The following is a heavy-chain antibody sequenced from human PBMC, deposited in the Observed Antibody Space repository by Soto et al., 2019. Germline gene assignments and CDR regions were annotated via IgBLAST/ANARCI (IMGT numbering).Heavy chain of an antibody. CDR1: GGSISSSSYY. D-gene: IGHD2-21*02. CDR3: ARVVTAIVVVDY. Sequence: SETLSLTCTVSGGSISSSSYYWGWIRQPPGKGLEWIGSIYYSGSTYYNPSLKSRVTISVDTSKNQFSLKLSSVTAADTAVYYCARVVTAIVVVDYWGQGTLVTVSS. J-gene: IGHJ4*02. CDR2: IYYSGST. V-gene: IGHV4-39*07.